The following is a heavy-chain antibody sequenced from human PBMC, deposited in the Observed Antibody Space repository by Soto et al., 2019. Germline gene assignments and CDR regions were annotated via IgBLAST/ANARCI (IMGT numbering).Heavy chain of an antibody. Sequence: SETLSLTCAVYGGSFSGYYWSWIRQPPGKGLEWIGEINHSGSTNYNPSLKSRVTISVDTSKNQFSLKLSSVTAADTAVYYCATMDDGSSLFDYWGQGTPVTVSS. D-gene: IGHD6-13*01. CDR2: INHSGST. V-gene: IGHV4-34*01. CDR1: GGSFSGYY. CDR3: ATMDDGSSLFDY. J-gene: IGHJ4*02.